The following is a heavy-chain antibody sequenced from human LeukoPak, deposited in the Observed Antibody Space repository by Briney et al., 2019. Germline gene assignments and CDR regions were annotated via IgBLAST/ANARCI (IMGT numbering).Heavy chain of an antibody. D-gene: IGHD4-17*01. J-gene: IGHJ4*02. CDR3: AKDRDYVNYFDY. Sequence: PGGSLRLSCAASGFTISSDAMSWVRQAPGKGLEWVSAISGSGGSTYYADSVKGRFTISRDNSKNTLYLQMNSLRAEDTAVYYFAKDRDYVNYFDYCGQGTLVTVSS. CDR2: ISGSGGST. V-gene: IGHV3-23*01. CDR1: GFTISSDA.